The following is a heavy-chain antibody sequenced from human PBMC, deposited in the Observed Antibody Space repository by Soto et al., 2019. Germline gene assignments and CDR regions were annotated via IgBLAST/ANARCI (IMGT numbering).Heavy chain of an antibody. Sequence: GGSLRLSCAASGFTFSSYSMNWVRQAPGKGLEWVSYISSSSSTIYYADSVKGRFTISRDNAKNSLYLQMNSLRDEDTAVYYCARWSGYSGYDSGIDYWGQGTLVTVSS. CDR2: ISSSSSTI. D-gene: IGHD5-12*01. CDR1: GFTFSSYS. V-gene: IGHV3-48*02. CDR3: ARWSGYSGYDSGIDY. J-gene: IGHJ4*02.